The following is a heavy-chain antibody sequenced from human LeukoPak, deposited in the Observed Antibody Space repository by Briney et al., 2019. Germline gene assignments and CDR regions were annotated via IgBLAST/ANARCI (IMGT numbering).Heavy chain of an antibody. CDR1: GGSFSGYY. J-gene: IGHJ4*02. Sequence: PSETLSLTCAVYGGSFSGYYWSWIRQPPGKGLEWIGEINHSGSTNYNPSLKSRVTISVDTSKNQFSLKLSSVTAADTAVYYCARERVDYQLLSKRGVYYFDYWGQGTLVTVSS. D-gene: IGHD2-2*01. CDR3: ARERVDYQLLSKRGVYYFDY. V-gene: IGHV4-34*01. CDR2: INHSGST.